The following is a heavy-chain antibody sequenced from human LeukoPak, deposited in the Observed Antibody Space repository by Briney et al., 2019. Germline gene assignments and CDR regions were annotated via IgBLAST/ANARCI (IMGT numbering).Heavy chain of an antibody. J-gene: IGHJ3*02. CDR3: ARDRLGGEDDAFDI. D-gene: IGHD3-16*01. CDR1: GYTFTTYG. CDR2: ISAFNGNT. V-gene: IGHV1-18*01. Sequence: ASVKVSCKASGYTFTTYGISWVRQAPGRGLEWMGWISAFNGNTNYAQKLQGRVTMTTDTPASTAYMELRSLRSDDTAVYYCARDRLGGEDDAFDIWGQGTMVTVSS.